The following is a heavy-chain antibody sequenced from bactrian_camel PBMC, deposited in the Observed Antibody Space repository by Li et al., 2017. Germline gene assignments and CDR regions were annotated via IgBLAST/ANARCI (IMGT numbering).Heavy chain of an antibody. CDR1: GFTFGSSD. D-gene: IGHD2*01. V-gene: IGHV3S40*01. J-gene: IGHJ4*01. Sequence: DVQLVESGGGLVQPGGSLRLSCAASGFTFGSSDMNWVRQAPGKGLEWVAGISSNGRSTQYADSVKGRFTISRDNAKNTLYLQLNGLKTEDTAMYYCTKDSGMWPGRGYQFWGRGTQVTVS. CDR3: TKDSGMWPGRGYQF. CDR2: ISSNGRST.